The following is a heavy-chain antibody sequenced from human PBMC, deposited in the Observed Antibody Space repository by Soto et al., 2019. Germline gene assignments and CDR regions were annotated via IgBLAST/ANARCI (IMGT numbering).Heavy chain of an antibody. V-gene: IGHV3-21*01. Sequence: GGSLRLSCAASGFTFSSYSMNWVRQAPGKGLEWVSSISSSSSYIYYADSVKGRFTISRDNAKNSLYLQMNSLRAEDTAVYYCARYSLYYDILPGHELKYYFDYWGQGTPVLVSS. J-gene: IGHJ4*02. CDR2: ISSSSSYI. CDR3: ARYSLYYDILPGHELKYYFDY. CDR1: GFTFSSYS. D-gene: IGHD3-9*01.